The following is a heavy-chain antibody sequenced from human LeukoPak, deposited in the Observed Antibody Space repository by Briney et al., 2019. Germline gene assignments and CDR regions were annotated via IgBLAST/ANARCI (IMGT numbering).Heavy chain of an antibody. V-gene: IGHV3-74*01. CDR1: GFTFRGFW. CDR2: IKSDGST. D-gene: IGHD3-22*01. CDR3: ARAPSEIGGYYPEYFRH. J-gene: IGHJ1*01. Sequence: GGSLRLSCAASGFTFRGFWVHWAPHAPQKGRGWVSRIKSDGSTNYADSVKGRFTISRDNAKNTVSLQMNSLRVGDTGVYYCARAPSEIGGYYPEYFRHWGQGTLVTVSS.